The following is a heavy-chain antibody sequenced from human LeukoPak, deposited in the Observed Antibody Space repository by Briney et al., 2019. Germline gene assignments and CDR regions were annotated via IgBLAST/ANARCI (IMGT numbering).Heavy chain of an antibody. Sequence: GSLRLSCAASGFTFSTYWMSWFRQPPGKGLEWIGEIHPSGSPSYNPSLESRTIISVDASKNQFSLILNSVTAADTALYFCSRGGDASKAGKYWGQGALVTVSS. D-gene: IGHD3-10*01. CDR3: SRGGDASKAGKY. CDR2: IHPSGSP. V-gene: IGHV4-34*01. J-gene: IGHJ4*02. CDR1: GFTFSTYW.